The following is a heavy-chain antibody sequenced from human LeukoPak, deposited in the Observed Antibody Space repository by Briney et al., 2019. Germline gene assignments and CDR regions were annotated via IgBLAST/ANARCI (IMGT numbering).Heavy chain of an antibody. CDR3: ARGWLQPYWYFDL. D-gene: IGHD5-24*01. CDR2: ISVYNGNT. V-gene: IGHV1-18*01. CDR1: VYTFTNYG. Sequence: ASVKVSCKASVYTFTNYGIIWVRQAPGQGLEWMGWISVYNGNTNYAQRLQGRVTMTTDTSTSTAYMELRSLRSDDTAVYYCARGWLQPYWYFDLWGRGTLVTVSS. J-gene: IGHJ2*01.